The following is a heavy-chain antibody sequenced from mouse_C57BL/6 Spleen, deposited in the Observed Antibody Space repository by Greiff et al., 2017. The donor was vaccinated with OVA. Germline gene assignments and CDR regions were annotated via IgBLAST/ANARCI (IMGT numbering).Heavy chain of an antibody. CDR3: AVPYDYGQAWFAY. D-gene: IGHD2-4*01. Sequence: EVMLVESGGGLVKPGGSLKLSCAASGFTFSDYGMHWVRQAPEKGLEWVAYISSGSSTIYYADTVKGRFTISRDNAKNTLFLQMTSLRSEDTAMYDCAVPYDYGQAWFAYWGQGTLVTVSA. J-gene: IGHJ3*01. CDR2: ISSGSSTI. V-gene: IGHV5-17*01. CDR1: GFTFSDYG.